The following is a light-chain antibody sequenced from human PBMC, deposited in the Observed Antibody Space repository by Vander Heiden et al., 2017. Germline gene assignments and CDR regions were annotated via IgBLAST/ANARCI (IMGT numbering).Light chain of an antibody. J-gene: IGLJ2*01. CDR1: SSEVGGDNY. V-gene: IGLV2-11*01. Sequence: QSALTQPRSVSWSPGPPVTISCTGTSSEVGGDNYDTWYQQHPGKAPKLMIDDASKRPSGVPDRFSGSKSGNTAARTISGLQAEDEADYYGAAEAGSYTVIFGGGTKLTVL. CDR3: AAEAGSYTVI. CDR2: DAS.